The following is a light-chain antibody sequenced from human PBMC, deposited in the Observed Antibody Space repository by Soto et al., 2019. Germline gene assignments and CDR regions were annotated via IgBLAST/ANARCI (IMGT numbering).Light chain of an antibody. CDR2: AAS. Sequence: DIQLTQSPSFLSASVGDRVTITCRASQGISSYLAWYQQQPGKAPKLLIYAASTLQSGVPSRFSGSGSGTEFPLTISSLQPEDFATYYCQQLNSYPRFGQGTRLEIK. J-gene: IGKJ5*01. V-gene: IGKV1-9*01. CDR1: QGISSY. CDR3: QQLNSYPR.